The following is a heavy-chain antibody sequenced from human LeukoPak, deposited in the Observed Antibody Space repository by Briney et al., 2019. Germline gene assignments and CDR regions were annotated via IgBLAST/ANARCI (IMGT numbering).Heavy chain of an antibody. J-gene: IGHJ4*02. V-gene: IGHV3-23*01. CDR1: GFTFSSYT. D-gene: IGHD5-18*01. Sequence: GGSLRLSCAASGFTFSSYTMSWVRQAPGKGLEWVSAISGSGGSTYYADSVKGRFTISRDNSKNTLYLQMNSLRAEDTAVYYCAKSGYSYGLPLDYWGQGTLVTVSS. CDR3: AKSGYSYGLPLDY. CDR2: ISGSGGST.